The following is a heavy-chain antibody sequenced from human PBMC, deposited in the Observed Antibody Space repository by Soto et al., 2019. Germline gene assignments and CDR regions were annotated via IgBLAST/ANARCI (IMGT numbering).Heavy chain of an antibody. CDR2: TYYRSKWYN. CDR1: GDSVSSNSAA. J-gene: IGHJ5*02. CDR3: ARDPLGGIAAAGIFDP. D-gene: IGHD6-13*01. V-gene: IGHV6-1*01. Sequence: LQTLSLTCAISGDSVSSNSAAWNWIRRSPSRGLEWLGRTYYRSKWYNDYAVSVKSRITINPDTSKNQFSLQLNSVTPEDTAVYYCARDPLGGIAAAGIFDPWGQGTLVTVSS.